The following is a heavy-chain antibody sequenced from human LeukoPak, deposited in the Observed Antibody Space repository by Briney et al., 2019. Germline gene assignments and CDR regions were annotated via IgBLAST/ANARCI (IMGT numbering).Heavy chain of an antibody. Sequence: SETLSLTCAVSGGSISSGGYSWSWIRQPPGKGLEWIGCIYHSGSTYYNPSLKSRVTISVDTSKNQFSLKLSSVTAADTAVYYCARGELPRYYFDYWGQGTLVTVSS. J-gene: IGHJ4*02. V-gene: IGHV4-30-2*01. CDR2: IYHSGST. CDR1: GGSISSGGYS. D-gene: IGHD2-15*01. CDR3: ARGELPRYYFDY.